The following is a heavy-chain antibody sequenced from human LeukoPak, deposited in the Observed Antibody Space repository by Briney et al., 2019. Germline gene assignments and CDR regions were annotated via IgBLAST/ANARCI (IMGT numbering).Heavy chain of an antibody. Sequence: GGSLRLSCAASGFTFSSYEMNWVRQAPGKGLEWVSYISSSGSTIYYADSVEGRFTISRDNARNSVYLQMNSLTAEDTALYYCARDWRNKYSNSWSRGEWYFDLWGRGTLVSVSS. CDR2: ISSSGSTI. J-gene: IGHJ2*01. CDR1: GFTFSSYE. V-gene: IGHV3-48*03. D-gene: IGHD6-13*01. CDR3: ARDWRNKYSNSWSRGEWYFDL.